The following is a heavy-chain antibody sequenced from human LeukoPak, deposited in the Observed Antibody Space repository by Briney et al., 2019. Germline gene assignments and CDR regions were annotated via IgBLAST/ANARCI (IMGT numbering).Heavy chain of an antibody. Sequence: TGGSLRLPCAVSGFAFSATWMTSVRQAPRKWMECVANIKPDGSTRYYVDSVKGRFTVSRDNDKNSLYLQMNSLRVEDTGIYYCTTDLNHNSGGWGQGTLVTVSS. CDR2: IKPDGSTR. CDR3: TTDLNHNSGG. V-gene: IGHV3-7*01. CDR1: GFAFSATW. J-gene: IGHJ4*02. D-gene: IGHD2-15*01.